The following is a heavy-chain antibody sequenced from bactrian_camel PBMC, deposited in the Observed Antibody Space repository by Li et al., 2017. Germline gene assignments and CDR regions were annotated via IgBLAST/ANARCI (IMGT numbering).Heavy chain of an antibody. CDR2: ISRSGMLR. D-gene: IGHD2*01. V-gene: IGHV3S1*01. J-gene: IGHJ4*01. CDR1: GFLISDNT. Sequence: VQLVESGGGLVQPGGTLRLSCAASGFLISDNTMYWLRQAPGKGLEWVAEISRSGMLRKHADSVKGRFTISRDNAKNTLYLQLNSLKIEDTAMYYCAKDREGYTRGQGTQVTVS.